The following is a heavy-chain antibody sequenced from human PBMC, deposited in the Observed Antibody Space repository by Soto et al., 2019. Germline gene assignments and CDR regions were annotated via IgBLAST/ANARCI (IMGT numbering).Heavy chain of an antibody. Sequence: PGESLKISCKGSGYSFTSYWISWVRQMPGKGLEWMGRIDPSDSYTNYSPSFQGHVTISADKSISTAYLQWSSLKASDTAMYYCARRPYYYDSSGYLDAFDIWGQGTMVTVS. D-gene: IGHD3-22*01. J-gene: IGHJ3*02. CDR1: GYSFTSYW. V-gene: IGHV5-10-1*01. CDR2: IDPSDSYT. CDR3: ARRPYYYDSSGYLDAFDI.